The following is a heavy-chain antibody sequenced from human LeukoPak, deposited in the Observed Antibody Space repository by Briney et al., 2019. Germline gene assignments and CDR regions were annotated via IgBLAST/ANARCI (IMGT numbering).Heavy chain of an antibody. Sequence: ASVKVSCKASGYTFTSYGISWVRQAPGQGLEWMGWISAYNGNTNYAQKPQGRVTMTTDTSTSTAYMELRSLRSDDTVVYYCAREGGIVVVPAALDYWGQGTLVTVSS. J-gene: IGHJ4*02. V-gene: IGHV1-18*01. CDR1: GYTFTSYG. CDR3: AREGGIVVVPAALDY. CDR2: ISAYNGNT. D-gene: IGHD2-2*01.